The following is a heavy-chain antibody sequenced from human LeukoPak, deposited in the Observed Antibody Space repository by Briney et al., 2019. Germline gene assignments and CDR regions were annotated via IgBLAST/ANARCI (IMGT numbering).Heavy chain of an antibody. CDR1: GFSFSDYY. V-gene: IGHV3-11*01. CDR2: ISSRGSAM. CDR3: ARESGGSWKIYDH. Sequence: GGSLRLSCAASGFSFSDYYMSWIRQAPGKGLEWLSYISSRGSAMYYADSVKGRFTISRDNARNSLYLEVSSLTAEDTAVYYCARESGGSWKIYDHWGQGTLVTVSS. J-gene: IGHJ5*02. D-gene: IGHD2-15*01.